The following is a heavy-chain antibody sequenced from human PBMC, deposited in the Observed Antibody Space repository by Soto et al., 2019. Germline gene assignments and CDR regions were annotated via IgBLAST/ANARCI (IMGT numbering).Heavy chain of an antibody. CDR1: GGSISSSSYY. CDR2: IYYSGST. Sequence: QLQLQESGPGLVKPSETLSLTCTVSGGSISSSSYYWGWIRQPPGKGLEWIGSIYYSGSTYYNPSLKSRVXIXXCTSKTQFSLKLSSVTAADTAVYYCASRGRDAFDIWGQGTMVTVSS. V-gene: IGHV4-39*01. CDR3: ASRGRDAFDI. J-gene: IGHJ3*02.